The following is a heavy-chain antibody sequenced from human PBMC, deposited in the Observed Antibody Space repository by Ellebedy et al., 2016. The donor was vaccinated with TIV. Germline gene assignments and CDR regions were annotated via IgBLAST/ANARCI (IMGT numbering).Heavy chain of an antibody. CDR1: GYTFIDYG. V-gene: IGHV1-18*01. D-gene: IGHD5-12*01. CDR2: VSAYSGNT. Sequence: AASVKVSCKSSGYTFIDYGVTWVRQAPGQGLDWMGWVSAYSGNTNYAENLQGRVTMTTDTSTDTAYMELRSLRSDDTAVYYCARDKIEWLRLGGLNYFDYWGQGTLVTVSS. CDR3: ARDKIEWLRLGGLNYFDY. J-gene: IGHJ4*02.